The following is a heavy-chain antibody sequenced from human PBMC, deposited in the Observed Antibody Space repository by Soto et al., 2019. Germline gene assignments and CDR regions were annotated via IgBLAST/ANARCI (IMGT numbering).Heavy chain of an antibody. CDR1: GGSFSGYY. CDR3: ARAMITFGGVIVIPSWFDP. Sequence: SETLSLTCAVYGGSFSGYYWSWIRQPPGKGLEWIGSIYYSGSTYYNPSLKSRVTISVDTSKNQFSLKLSSVTAADTAVYYCARAMITFGGVIVIPSWFDPWGQGTLVTVSS. CDR2: IYYSGST. J-gene: IGHJ5*02. D-gene: IGHD3-16*02. V-gene: IGHV4-34*01.